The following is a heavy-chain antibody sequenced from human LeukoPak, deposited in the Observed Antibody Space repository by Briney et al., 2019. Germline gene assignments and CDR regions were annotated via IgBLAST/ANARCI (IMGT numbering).Heavy chain of an antibody. CDR2: INPNSGGT. J-gene: IGHJ4*02. CDR3: ARDPRGVTAAGIL. V-gene: IGHV1-2*02. Sequence: ASVPVSCLASGYTFTDYYMHWVRPAPGQGLEWMGWINPNSGGTNYAQKFQGRVTMTRDTSISTAYMELSRLRSDDTAVYYCARDPRGVTAAGILWGQGTLVTVSS. CDR1: GYTFTDYY. D-gene: IGHD6-13*01.